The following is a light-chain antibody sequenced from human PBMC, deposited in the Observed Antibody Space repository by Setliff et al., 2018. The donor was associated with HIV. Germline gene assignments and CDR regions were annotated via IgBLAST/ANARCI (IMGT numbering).Light chain of an antibody. CDR1: SSDVGGYYS. CDR3: SSYTTSSTLYV. CDR2: DVI. Sequence: SALTQPASVSGSPGQSITISCTGISSDVGGYYSVSWYQQHPGKAPKLMIYDVINRPSGVSNRFSGSRSGNTASLTISGLQVEDEADYHCSSYTTSSTLYVFGPGTKVTVL. J-gene: IGLJ1*01. V-gene: IGLV2-14*03.